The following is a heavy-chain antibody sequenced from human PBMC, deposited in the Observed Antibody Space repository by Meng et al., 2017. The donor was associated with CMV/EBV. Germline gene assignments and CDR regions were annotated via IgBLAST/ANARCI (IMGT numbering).Heavy chain of an antibody. D-gene: IGHD2-2*01. Sequence: GSLRLSCTVSGGSISSSSYYWGWIRQPPGKGLEWIGSIYYSGSTYYNPSLKSRVTISVDTSKNQFSLKLSSVTAADTAVYYCASYWYQLLEDNYNWFDPWGQGTLATVSS. CDR2: IYYSGST. CDR1: GGSISSSSYY. V-gene: IGHV4-39*01. CDR3: ASYWYQLLEDNYNWFDP. J-gene: IGHJ5*02.